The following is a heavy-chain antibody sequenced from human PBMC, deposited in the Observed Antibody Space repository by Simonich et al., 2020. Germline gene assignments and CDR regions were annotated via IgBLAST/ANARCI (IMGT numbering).Heavy chain of an antibody. D-gene: IGHD2-2*01. CDR2: IKRKTEGGKT. CDR3: TTEDCSSTSCPDY. Sequence: EVQLVESGGGLVKPGGSLRLSCAASGFTFSNAWMSWVRQAPGKGREWGGRIKRKTEGGKTDYAAPVKGRFAISRDDSKNTLYLQMNSLKTEDTAVYYCTTEDCSSTSCPDYWGQGTLVTVSS. V-gene: IGHV3-15*01. J-gene: IGHJ4*02. CDR1: GFTFSNAW.